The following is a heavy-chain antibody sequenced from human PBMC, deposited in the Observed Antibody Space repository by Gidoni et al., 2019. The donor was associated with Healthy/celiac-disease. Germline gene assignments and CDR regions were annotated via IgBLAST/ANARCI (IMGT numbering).Heavy chain of an antibody. V-gene: IGHV3-30-3*01. D-gene: IGHD2-15*01. CDR3: ARDLQGSGGPFDY. Sequence: QVQLVESGGGVVQPGRSLRLSCAASGFTFSSYAMHWVRQAPGKGLEWVAVISYDGSNKYYADSVKGRFTISRDNSKNTLYLQMNSLRAEDTAVYYCARDLQGSGGPFDYWGQGTLVTVSS. CDR1: GFTFSSYA. J-gene: IGHJ4*02. CDR2: ISYDGSNK.